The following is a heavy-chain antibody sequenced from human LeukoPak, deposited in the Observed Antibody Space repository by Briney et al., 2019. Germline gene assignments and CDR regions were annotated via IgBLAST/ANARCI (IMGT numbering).Heavy chain of an antibody. Sequence: PGGSLRLSCAASGFTFSAYTMNWVRQAPGKGLEWVSYISSSSSTVYYADSVKGRLTISRDNAKNSLYLQMNSLRAEDTAVYYCARGAALGTSRFDYWGQGTLVTVSS. CDR2: ISSSSSTV. D-gene: IGHD6-13*01. V-gene: IGHV3-48*01. J-gene: IGHJ4*02. CDR1: GFTFSAYT. CDR3: ARGAALGTSRFDY.